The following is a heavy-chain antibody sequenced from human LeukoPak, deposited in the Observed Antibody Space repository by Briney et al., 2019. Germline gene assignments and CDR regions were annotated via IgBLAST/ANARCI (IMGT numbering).Heavy chain of an antibody. J-gene: IGHJ4*02. Sequence: PSEPLSLTCTVSGGSFSNYFWMWIRQPPGKALEWIGEISLSGTIKYNPSLKSRVTISVDTSKNQFSLKLSTVTAADTAVYYCALSTTTVTTRTLDYWGQGALVIVSS. CDR3: ALSTTTVTTRTLDY. CDR1: GGSFSNYF. V-gene: IGHV4-34*01. CDR2: ISLSGTI. D-gene: IGHD4-17*01.